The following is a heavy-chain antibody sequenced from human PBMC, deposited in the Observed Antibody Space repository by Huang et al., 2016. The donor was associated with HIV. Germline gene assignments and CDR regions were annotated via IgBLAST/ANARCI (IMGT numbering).Heavy chain of an antibody. CDR3: ARGGFYSSSWRDTDY. Sequence: QVQLVQSGAEVKKPGSSVKVSCKASGGTFSSYAISWVRQAPGQGLEWMGGIIPSFGTANYAQKFQGRLTITADESTSTGYMELSSLRPEDTAVYYCARGGFYSSSWRDTDYWGQGTLVTVSS. J-gene: IGHJ4*02. CDR1: GGTFSSYA. CDR2: IIPSFGTA. V-gene: IGHV1-69*13. D-gene: IGHD6-13*01.